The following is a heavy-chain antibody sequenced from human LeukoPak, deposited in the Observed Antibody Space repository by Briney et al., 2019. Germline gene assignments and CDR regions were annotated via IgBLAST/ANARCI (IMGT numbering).Heavy chain of an antibody. CDR2: IWYDGSNK. D-gene: IGHD2-2*01. Sequence: GRSLRLSCAASGFTFSSYGMHWVRQAPGKGLEWVAVIWYDGSNKYYADSVKGRFTISRDNSKNTLYLQMNGLRAEDTAVYYCARGGSIVVVPAALGPFDYWGQGTLVTVSS. CDR1: GFTFSSYG. CDR3: ARGGSIVVVPAALGPFDY. J-gene: IGHJ4*02. V-gene: IGHV3-33*01.